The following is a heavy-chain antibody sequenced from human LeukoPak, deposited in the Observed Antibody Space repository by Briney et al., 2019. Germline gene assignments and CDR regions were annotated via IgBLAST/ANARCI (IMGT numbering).Heavy chain of an antibody. CDR3: ARWRGAQSEFDY. V-gene: IGHV3-7*01. D-gene: IGHD3-3*01. CDR2: IKDSGIEK. J-gene: IGHJ4*02. CDR1: GFTFSSYS. Sequence: GSLRLSRAGSGFTFSSYSMGWVRQAPGKGLEWAANIKDSGIEKEYVDSVKGRFTISRDNAKNSLYLQMNSLRVEGTALYFCARWRGAQSEFDYWGQGTQVTVSS.